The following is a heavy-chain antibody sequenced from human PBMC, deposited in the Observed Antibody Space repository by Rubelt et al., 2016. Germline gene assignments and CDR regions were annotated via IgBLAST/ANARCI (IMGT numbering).Heavy chain of an antibody. J-gene: IGHJ6*02. CDR1: GFTFTTYW. V-gene: IGHV3-7*01. CDR2: INQDGSEK. Sequence: GSLRLSCAASGFTFTTYWMSWVRQAPGKGLAWVANINQDGSEKYYVDSVRGRFTISRDNAKNSLYLQINSLRAEDTAVDYCARAQSRGWFTRYYHYGMDVWGQGTTVTVSS. CDR3: ARAQSRGWFTRYYHYGMDV. D-gene: IGHD3-16*01.